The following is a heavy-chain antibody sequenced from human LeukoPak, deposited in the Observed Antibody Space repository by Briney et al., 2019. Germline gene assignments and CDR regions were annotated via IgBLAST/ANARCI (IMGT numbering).Heavy chain of an antibody. CDR3: ARDLGRTYCSSTSCYSPYYYYGMDV. D-gene: IGHD2-2*01. CDR1: GFTFNDYG. Sequence: GGSLRLSCAASGFTFNDYGMSWVRQAPGKGLEWVSSISSSSYIYYADSVKGRFTISRDNAKNSLYLQMNSLRAEDTAVYYCARDLGRTYCSSTSCYSPYYYYGMDVWGQGTTVTVSS. J-gene: IGHJ6*02. V-gene: IGHV3-69-1*01. CDR2: ISSSSYI.